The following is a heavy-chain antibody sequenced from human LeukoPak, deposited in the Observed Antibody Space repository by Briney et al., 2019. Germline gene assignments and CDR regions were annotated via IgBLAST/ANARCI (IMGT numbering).Heavy chain of an antibody. D-gene: IGHD2-15*01. Sequence: PGRSLRLSCAASGFTFSSYAMHWVRQAPGKGLEWVAVISYDGSNKYYADSVKGRFTISRDNSKNTLYLQMNSLRAEDTAVYYCASPGGYSLLDAFDIWGQGTMVTVSS. J-gene: IGHJ3*02. CDR1: GFTFSSYA. V-gene: IGHV3-30-3*01. CDR2: ISYDGSNK. CDR3: ASPGGYSLLDAFDI.